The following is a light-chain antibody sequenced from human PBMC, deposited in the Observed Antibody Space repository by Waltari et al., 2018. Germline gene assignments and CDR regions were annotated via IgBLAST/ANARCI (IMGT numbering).Light chain of an antibody. Sequence: QPVLTQSSSVSASLGSSVKLTCTLTSVHKNYIIAWHQQQPGKAPRYLMKLDDTGSYNKVSGVPDRFAGSSSGADRYLIISNLQSEDEADYYCETWDGRNQWVFGEGTKVTVL. J-gene: IGLJ3*02. CDR2: LDDTGSY. CDR1: SVHKNYI. CDR3: ETWDGRNQWV. V-gene: IGLV4-60*03.